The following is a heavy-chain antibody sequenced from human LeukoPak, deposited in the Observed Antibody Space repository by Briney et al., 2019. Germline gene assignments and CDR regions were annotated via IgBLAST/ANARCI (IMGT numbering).Heavy chain of an antibody. CDR2: ITSSSSYK. CDR1: GFTFSRYS. Sequence: PGGSLRLSCAASGFTFSRYSMNWVRQAPGKGLEWVSSITSSSSYKYYADSVKGRFTISRDNAKNSLYLQMNSLRAEDTAVYYCARDAGYTRDYWGQGTLVTVSS. V-gene: IGHV3-21*01. J-gene: IGHJ4*02. CDR3: ARDAGYTRDY. D-gene: IGHD6-13*01.